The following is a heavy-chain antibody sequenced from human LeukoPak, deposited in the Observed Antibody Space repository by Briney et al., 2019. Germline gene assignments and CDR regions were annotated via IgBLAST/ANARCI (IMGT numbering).Heavy chain of an antibody. Sequence: SETLSLTCTVSGGSISSNNYFWGWICQTPGKGLEWIATIYYSGSTYYNPSLKSRVTISVDTSINHFSLTLTSLTAADTAVYFCTRHEHKALAGDTWGPGTLVTVSS. CDR3: TRHEHKALAGDT. J-gene: IGHJ5*02. V-gene: IGHV4-39*01. CDR2: IYYSGST. D-gene: IGHD6-19*01. CDR1: GGSISSNNYF.